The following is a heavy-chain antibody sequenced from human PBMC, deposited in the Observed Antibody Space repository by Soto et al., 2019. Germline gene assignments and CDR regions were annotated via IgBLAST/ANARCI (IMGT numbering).Heavy chain of an antibody. D-gene: IGHD2-2*01. CDR2: IRSKANSYAT. V-gene: IGHV3-73*01. CDR3: TRHHPPGGCSSTSCYSFDP. CDR1: GFTFSGSA. Sequence: GGSLRLSCAASGFTFSGSAMHWVRQASGKGLEWVGRIRSKANSYATAYAASVKGRFTISRDDSKNTAYLQMNSLKTEDTAVYYCTRHHPPGGCSSTSCYSFDPWGQGTLVPVSS. J-gene: IGHJ5*02.